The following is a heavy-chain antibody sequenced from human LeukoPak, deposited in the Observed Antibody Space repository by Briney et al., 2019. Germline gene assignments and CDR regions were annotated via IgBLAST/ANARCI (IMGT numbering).Heavy chain of an antibody. D-gene: IGHD6-19*01. CDR3: AKDRPAVAVAGTAAFDY. Sequence: HAGGSLRLSCAASGFTFSSYAMSWVRQAPGKGLEWVPAISGSGGSTYYADSVKGRFTISRDNSKNTLYLQMNSLRAEDTAVYYCAKDRPAVAVAGTAAFDYWGQGTLVTVSS. CDR1: GFTFSSYA. V-gene: IGHV3-23*01. CDR2: ISGSGGST. J-gene: IGHJ4*02.